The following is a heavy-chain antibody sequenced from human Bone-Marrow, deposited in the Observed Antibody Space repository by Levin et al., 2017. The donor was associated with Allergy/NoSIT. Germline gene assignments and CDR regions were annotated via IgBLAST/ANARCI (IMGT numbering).Heavy chain of an antibody. J-gene: IGHJ6*02. D-gene: IGHD2-15*01. CDR2: INSDGSRT. Sequence: GGSLRLSCAASGFNFSNYWMHWVRQASEKGLVWVSRINSDGSRTTYADSVKGRFTISRDNAKNTLYLQMKSLRAGDTAVYYCARVVLGFCRGGTCYYYYGMDVWGQGTTVTVSS. CDR1: GFNFSNYW. V-gene: IGHV3-74*03. CDR3: ARVVLGFCRGGTCYYYYGMDV.